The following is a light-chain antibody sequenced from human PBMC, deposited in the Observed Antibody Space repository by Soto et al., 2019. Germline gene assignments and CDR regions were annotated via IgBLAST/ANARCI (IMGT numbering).Light chain of an antibody. V-gene: IGKV3-15*01. J-gene: IGKJ2*01. CDR1: QTVSRS. CDR2: GAS. Sequence: EVVLTQSPATLSVPPGERATLSCRASQTVSRSLAWYQQKPGQAPRLLIYGASTRATGTPGRFSGSGSGTDFTLTISSLQSEDFAVYYCQQYIDWPPYTFGQGTKVDIK. CDR3: QQYIDWPPYT.